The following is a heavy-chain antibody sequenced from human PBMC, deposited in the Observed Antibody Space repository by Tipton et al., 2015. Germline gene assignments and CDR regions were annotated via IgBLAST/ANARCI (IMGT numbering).Heavy chain of an antibody. CDR2: TYYRSKWYN. CDR3: ARVGAGQLTSTPGGFDY. J-gene: IGHJ4*02. V-gene: IGHV6-1*01. Sequence: GLVKPSQTLSLTCAISGDSVSSNSAAWNWIRQSPSRGLEWLGRTYYRSKWYNDYAVSVKSRITINPDTSKNQFSLQLNSVTPEDTAVYYCARVGAGQLTSTPGGFDYWGQGTLVTVSP. D-gene: IGHD1-26*01. CDR1: GDSVSSNSAA.